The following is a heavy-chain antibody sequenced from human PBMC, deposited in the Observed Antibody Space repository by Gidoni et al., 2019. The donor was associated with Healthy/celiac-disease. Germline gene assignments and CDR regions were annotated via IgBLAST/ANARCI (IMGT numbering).Heavy chain of an antibody. CDR2: IKSKTDGCTT. CDR3: TTGDDSSGYYRRYYFDY. CDR1: GFSFSKAG. J-gene: IGHJ4*02. D-gene: IGHD3-22*01. V-gene: IGHV3-15*01. Sequence: EVQLVESGGGLVKPGGARRLSGEASGFSFSKAGMSWVRQAPGKGLELVGRIKSKTDGCTTDYAAPVKGRFTISRDDSKNTLYLQMNSLKTEDTAVYYCTTGDDSSGYYRRYYFDYWGQGTLVTVSS.